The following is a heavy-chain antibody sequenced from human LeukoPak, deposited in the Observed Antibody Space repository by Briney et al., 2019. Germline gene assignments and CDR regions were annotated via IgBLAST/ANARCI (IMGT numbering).Heavy chain of an antibody. CDR3: AKDGQSFNSMYDYFDS. CDR1: GFTFRNFA. J-gene: IGHJ4*02. D-gene: IGHD2-8*01. CDR2: IGGGDT. Sequence: GGSLRLSCSASGFTFRNFAISWVRQAPGKSLEWVSSIGGGDTHYADSVKGRFTISRDDSRSTVDLQMSSLRAEDTAVYYCAKDGQSFNSMYDYFDSWGQGTLVTVSS. V-gene: IGHV3-23*01.